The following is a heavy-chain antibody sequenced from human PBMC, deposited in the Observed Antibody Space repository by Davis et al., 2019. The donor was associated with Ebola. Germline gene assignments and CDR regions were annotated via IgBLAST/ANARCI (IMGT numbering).Heavy chain of an antibody. CDR2: INSDGSST. Sequence: HTGGSLRLSCAVSGFTFSDHWMHWVRQAPGKGLVWVSRINSDGSSTSYADSVKGRFTISRDNAKNSLYLQMNSLRAEDTAVYYCARDGWGSSWVRGMDVWGQGTTVTVSS. D-gene: IGHD6-13*01. CDR1: GFTFSDHW. J-gene: IGHJ6*02. V-gene: IGHV3-74*01. CDR3: ARDGWGSSWVRGMDV.